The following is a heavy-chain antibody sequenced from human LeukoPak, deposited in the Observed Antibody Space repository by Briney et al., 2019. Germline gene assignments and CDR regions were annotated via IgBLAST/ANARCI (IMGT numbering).Heavy chain of an antibody. V-gene: IGHV4-59*08. CDR2: IHYSGAT. CDR3: ARHLLSSGYDCWFDP. CDR1: AGSITSYY. J-gene: IGHJ5*02. Sequence: PSQTLSLTCPVSAGSITSYYWSWIRQPPGKGLEWIGYIHYSGATTYNPSLKSRVTISVDTSKNLFSLKLMSVTAADTAVYYCARHLLSSGYDCWFDPWGQGTLVTVSS. D-gene: IGHD5-12*01.